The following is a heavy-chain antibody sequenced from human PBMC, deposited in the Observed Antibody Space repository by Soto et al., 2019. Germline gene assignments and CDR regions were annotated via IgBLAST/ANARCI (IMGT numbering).Heavy chain of an antibody. CDR2: MYYSGST. Sequence: QVQLQESGPGLVKPSETLSLTCTVSGGSIRSYYWSWIRQPPGKGLEWIGHMYYSGSTNYNPSLKSRVTISVDTSMNQFSLKLNSVTAADTAVYYCAGGAGLDYWGQGTLVTVFS. CDR3: AGGAGLDY. J-gene: IGHJ4*02. V-gene: IGHV4-59*01. D-gene: IGHD6-19*01. CDR1: GGSIRSYY.